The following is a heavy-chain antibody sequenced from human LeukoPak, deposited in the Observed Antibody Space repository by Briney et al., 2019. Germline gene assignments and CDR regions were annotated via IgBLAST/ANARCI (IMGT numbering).Heavy chain of an antibody. CDR3: ATGGYSYGDAPFDY. Sequence: ASVKVSCKVSGYTLTELSMHWVRQAPGKGLEWMGGFDPEDGETIYAQKFQGRVTMTEDTSTDTAYMELSSLRSEDTAVYYCATGGYSYGDAPFDYWGQGTLVTVPS. CDR2: FDPEDGET. CDR1: GYTLTELS. D-gene: IGHD5-18*01. J-gene: IGHJ4*02. V-gene: IGHV1-24*01.